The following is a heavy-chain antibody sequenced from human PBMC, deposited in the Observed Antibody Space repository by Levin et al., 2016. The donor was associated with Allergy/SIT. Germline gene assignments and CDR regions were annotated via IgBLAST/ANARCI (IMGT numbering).Heavy chain of an antibody. D-gene: IGHD6-19*01. CDR1: GGSISSYY. CDR3: ARGSSGWYNWFDP. J-gene: IGHJ5*02. Sequence: LSCTVSGGSISSYYWSWIRQPPGKGLEWIGYIYYSGSTNYNPSLKSRVTISVDTSKNQFSLKLSSVTAADTAVYYCARGSSGWYNWFDPWGQGTLVTVSS. CDR2: IYYSGST. V-gene: IGHV4-59*01.